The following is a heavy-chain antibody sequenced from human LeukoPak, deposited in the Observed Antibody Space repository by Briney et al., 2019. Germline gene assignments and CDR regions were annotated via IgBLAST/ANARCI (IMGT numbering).Heavy chain of an antibody. D-gene: IGHD3-16*01. CDR2: SNPSGGST. J-gene: IGHJ4*02. V-gene: IGHV1-46*01. CDR3: ARKKGAQYYFDY. CDR1: GYTFTSYY. Sequence: ASVKVSCKAYGYTFTSYYMHWVRQAPGQVLEWMGISNPSGGSTSYAQKFQGRVTMTRDTSTSTVYMELSSLRSEDTAVYYCARKKGAQYYFDYWGQGTLVTVSS.